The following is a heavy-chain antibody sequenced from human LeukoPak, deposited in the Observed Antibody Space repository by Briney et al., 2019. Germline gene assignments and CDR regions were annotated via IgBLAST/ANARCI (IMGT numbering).Heavy chain of an antibody. CDR2: IYYSGST. CDR3: ARSHSVWTSFDY. J-gene: IGHJ4*02. D-gene: IGHD3/OR15-3a*01. CDR1: GGSISSYY. V-gene: IGHV4-59*01. Sequence: SETLSLTCTVSGGSISSYYWSWVRQPPGKGLEWIGYIYYSGSTNYNPSLKSRVTISVDTSKNQFSLKLSSVTAADTAVYYCARSHSVWTSFDYWGQGTLVTVSS.